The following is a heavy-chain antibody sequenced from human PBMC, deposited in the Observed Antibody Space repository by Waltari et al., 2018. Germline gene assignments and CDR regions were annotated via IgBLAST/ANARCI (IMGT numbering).Heavy chain of an antibody. Sequence: QVQLQQWGAGLLKPSETLSLPCAVYGGSFSGSYWSWIRQPPGKGLEWIGEINHSGSTNYNPSLKSRVTISVDTSKNQFSLKLSSVTAADTAVYYCARGGWWPREALGYWGQGTLVTVSS. V-gene: IGHV4-34*01. CDR2: INHSGST. J-gene: IGHJ4*02. D-gene: IGHD2-15*01. CDR3: ARGGWWPREALGY. CDR1: GGSFSGSY.